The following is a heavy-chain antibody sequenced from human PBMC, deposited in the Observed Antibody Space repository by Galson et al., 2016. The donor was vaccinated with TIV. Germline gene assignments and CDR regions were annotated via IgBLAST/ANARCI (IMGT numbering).Heavy chain of an antibody. J-gene: IGHJ6*02. CDR2: ISGSGATT. CDR1: GFTFSSHA. D-gene: IGHD3-10*01. V-gene: IGHV3-23*01. Sequence: SLRLSCAASGFTFSSHAMTWVRQAPGKGLEWVSAISGSGATTHYADSVKGRFTISRDNSKNTLYVQMDSLRAEDTALHYCAKVPSSGFSYYYGWDVWGQGTTVTVSS. CDR3: AKVPSSGFSYYYGWDV.